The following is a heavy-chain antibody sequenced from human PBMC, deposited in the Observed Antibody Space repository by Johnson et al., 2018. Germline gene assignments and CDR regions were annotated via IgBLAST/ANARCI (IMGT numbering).Heavy chain of an antibody. D-gene: IGHD3-16*01. J-gene: IGHJ6*02. Sequence: VQLVESGGGLVQPGGSRRLSCAASGFTFNNFIMNWVRQAPGKGLEWVSHISPSSSTIYYADSVKGRFTISRDKAKNSLYEQMNSLRHGDTAVYYCARGGVDGMDVWGQGTTVTVSS. CDR2: ISPSSSTI. V-gene: IGHV3-48*02. CDR3: ARGGVDGMDV. CDR1: GFTFNNFI.